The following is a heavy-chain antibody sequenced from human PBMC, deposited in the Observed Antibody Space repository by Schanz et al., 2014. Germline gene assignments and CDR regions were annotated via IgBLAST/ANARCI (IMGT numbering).Heavy chain of an antibody. CDR1: GGTFSSYT. Sequence: QLQLVQSGAEVKKPGSSVKVSCKLSGGTFSSYTISWMRQAPGQGLEWMGKIISVLNIATYAQRFQGRVSITADTSTNTAYMELSSLTSEDTAVHYCARGRGFYDYWGQGTLATVSS. J-gene: IGHJ4*02. CDR3: ARGRGFYDY. CDR2: IISVLNIA. V-gene: IGHV1-69*02. D-gene: IGHD3-10*01.